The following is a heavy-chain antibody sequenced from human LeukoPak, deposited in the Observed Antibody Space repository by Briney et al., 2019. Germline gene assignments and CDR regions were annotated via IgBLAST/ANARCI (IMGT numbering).Heavy chain of an antibody. V-gene: IGHV3-30*03. CDR1: GFTFSSYG. CDR3: ASLCGHSAFDI. J-gene: IGHJ3*02. Sequence: PGGSLRLSCAASGFTFSSYGMHWVRQAPGKGLEWVAVISYDGSNKYYADSVKGRFTISRDNSKNTLYLQMNSLRAEDTAVYYCASLCGHSAFDIWGQGTMVTVSS. D-gene: IGHD3-10*02. CDR2: ISYDGSNK.